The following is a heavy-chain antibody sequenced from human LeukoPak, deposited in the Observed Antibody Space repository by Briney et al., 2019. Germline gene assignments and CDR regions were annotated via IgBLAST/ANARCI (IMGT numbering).Heavy chain of an antibody. Sequence: SQTLSLTCTVSGGSISSVSYYWSCIRQPAGKGLEWIGRIYTSGSTNYNPSLKSRVTISVDTSKNQFSLKLSSVTAADTALHYCARMSYGGSAGYFDYWGQGTLVTVSS. CDR3: ARMSYGGSAGYFDY. CDR1: GGSISSVSYY. D-gene: IGHD2-15*01. V-gene: IGHV4-61*02. CDR2: IYTSGST. J-gene: IGHJ4*02.